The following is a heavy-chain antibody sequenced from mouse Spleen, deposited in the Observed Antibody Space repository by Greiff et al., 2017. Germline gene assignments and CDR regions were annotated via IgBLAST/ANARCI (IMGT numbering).Heavy chain of an antibody. CDR1: GFTFSDYY. CDR3: ARDPFHYYGSSYGYFDV. V-gene: IGHV5-16*01. J-gene: IGHJ1*03. Sequence: DVMLVESEGGLVQPGSSMKLSCTASGFTFSDYYMAWVRQVPEKGLEWVANINYDGSSTYYLDSLKSRFIISRDNAKNILYLQMSSLKSEDTATYYCARDPFHYYGSSYGYFDVWGTGTTVTVSS. CDR2: INYDGSST. D-gene: IGHD1-1*01.